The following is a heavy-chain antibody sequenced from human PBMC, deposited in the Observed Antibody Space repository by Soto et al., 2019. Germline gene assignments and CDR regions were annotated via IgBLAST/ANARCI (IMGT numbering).Heavy chain of an antibody. D-gene: IGHD3-10*01. J-gene: IGHJ4*02. CDR3: AREVQVHTPAFVY. CDR2: ISPMFGAA. Sequence: QGQLVQSGAEMKKPGSPVKFSGQSSGGTFNTYAMNWVRQAPGQGPEWMGDISPMFGAANYAPKFQGRVTITADESTGTSYMQLSSLTSEDTALYFCAREVQVHTPAFVYWGQGTLVTVSS. V-gene: IGHV1-69*19. CDR1: GGTFNTYA.